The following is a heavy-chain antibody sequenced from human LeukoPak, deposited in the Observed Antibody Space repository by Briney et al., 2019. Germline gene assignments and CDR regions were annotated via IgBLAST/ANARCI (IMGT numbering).Heavy chain of an antibody. V-gene: IGHV3-66*02. CDR2: MYSGGST. Sequence: LAGGSLRLSCAASGFTVSSNYMSWVRQAPGKGLEWVSIMYSGGSTYYADSVKGRFTISRDNSKNTLYLQMNRLRPEDTAVYYCARAVVYRGYYDSSGYYRYFDYWGQGTLVTVSS. CDR1: GFTVSSNY. CDR3: ARAVVYRGYYDSSGYYRYFDY. D-gene: IGHD3-22*01. J-gene: IGHJ4*02.